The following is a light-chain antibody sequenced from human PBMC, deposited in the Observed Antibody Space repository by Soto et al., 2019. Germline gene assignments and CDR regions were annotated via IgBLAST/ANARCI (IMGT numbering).Light chain of an antibody. Sequence: DIQLTQSPSFLSASVGDRVTITCRASQGISSYLAWYQQKPGQAPKLLIYAASTLQSGVPSRFSGSGSGTEFTLTISSLQPEDFATYYCQQLKTFGGGTKVEIK. J-gene: IGKJ4*01. CDR1: QGISSY. CDR2: AAS. CDR3: QQLKT. V-gene: IGKV1-9*01.